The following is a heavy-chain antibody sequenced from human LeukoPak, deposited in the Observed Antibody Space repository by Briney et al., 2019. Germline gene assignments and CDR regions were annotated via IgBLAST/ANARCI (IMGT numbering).Heavy chain of an antibody. CDR1: GGSFSGYY. CDR2: ISHSGST. Sequence: SETLSLTCAVYGGSFSGYYWSWIRQPPGKGLEWIGEISHSGSTNYNPSLKSRVTISVDTSKNQFSLKLSSVTAADTAVYYCARQSNSFSLGYYYYYYMDVWGKGPTVTVSS. D-gene: IGHD4-23*01. CDR3: ARQSNSFSLGYYYYYYMDV. V-gene: IGHV4-34*01. J-gene: IGHJ6*03.